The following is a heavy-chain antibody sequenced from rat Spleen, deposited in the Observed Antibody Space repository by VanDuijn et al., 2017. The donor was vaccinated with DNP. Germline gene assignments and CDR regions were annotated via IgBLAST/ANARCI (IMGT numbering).Heavy chain of an antibody. Sequence: ESGPGLVKPSQSLSLTCSVTGSSITSNYWGWIRQPPGKGLEWMGVMWSNGGTDYNSTIKSRLSISRDTSKGQVFLKMNSLQTEDTAMYFCARRLGGGYFDYWGQGVMVTVSS. J-gene: IGHJ2*01. CDR3: ARRLGGGYFDY. CDR1: GSSITSNY. V-gene: IGHV2-47*01. CDR2: MWSNGGT. D-gene: IGHD5-1*01.